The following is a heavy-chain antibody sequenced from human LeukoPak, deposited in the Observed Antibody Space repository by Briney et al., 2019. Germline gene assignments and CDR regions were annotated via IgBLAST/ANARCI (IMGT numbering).Heavy chain of an antibody. V-gene: IGHV3-15*01. CDR3: TTYRFPPRATTLDY. D-gene: IGHD1-26*01. Sequence: PGGSLRLSYAASGFTFSNAWMSWVRQAPGKRLEWVGRIKSKTDGGTTDYAAPVKGRFTISRDDSKNTLYLQMNSLKTEDTAVYYCTTYRFPPRATTLDYWGQGTLVTVSS. CDR2: IKSKTDGGTT. J-gene: IGHJ4*02. CDR1: GFTFSNAW.